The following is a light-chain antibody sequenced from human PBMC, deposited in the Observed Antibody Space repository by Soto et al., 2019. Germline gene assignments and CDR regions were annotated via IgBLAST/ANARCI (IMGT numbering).Light chain of an antibody. V-gene: IGKV3-15*01. CDR2: GAS. J-gene: IGKJ1*01. CDR1: QSVATN. Sequence: EIVMTQPPATLSVSPGERATLSCRASQSVATNLAWYQQKPGQAPRLLIHGASTRATGIPARFSGSGSGTEFTLTISSLQSEDFAVYYCQHHYSWPPWTFGQGTKVDIK. CDR3: QHHYSWPPWT.